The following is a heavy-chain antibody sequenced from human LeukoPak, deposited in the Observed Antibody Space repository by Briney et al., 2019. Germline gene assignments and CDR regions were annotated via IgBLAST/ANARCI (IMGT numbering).Heavy chain of an antibody. CDR1: GGSISSGSYY. CDR2: IYSSGST. Sequence: SQTLSLTCTVSGGSISSGSYYWSWIRQPAGKGLEWIGRIYSSGSTNYNPSLKSRVTISLDTSKNQFSLKLSSVTAADTAVYYCARASRSWSRFDPWGQGTLVTVSS. J-gene: IGHJ5*02. V-gene: IGHV4-61*02. CDR3: ARASRSWSRFDP. D-gene: IGHD6-13*01.